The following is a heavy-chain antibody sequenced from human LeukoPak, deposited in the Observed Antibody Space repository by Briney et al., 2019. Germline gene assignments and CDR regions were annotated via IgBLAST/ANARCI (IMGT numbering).Heavy chain of an antibody. CDR1: GGSISSGGYS. J-gene: IGHJ4*02. CDR2: IYHSGST. CDR3: AREVATIGYYFDY. V-gene: IGHV4-30-2*01. Sequence: SQTLSLTCGVSGGSISSGGYSWSWIRQPPGKGLEWIGYIYHSGSTYYNPSLKSRVTISVDRSKNQFSLKLSSVTAADTAVYYCAREVATIGYYFDYWGQGTLVTVSS. D-gene: IGHD5-12*01.